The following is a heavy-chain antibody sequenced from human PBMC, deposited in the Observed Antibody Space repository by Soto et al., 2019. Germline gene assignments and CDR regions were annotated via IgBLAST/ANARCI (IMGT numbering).Heavy chain of an antibody. D-gene: IGHD3-22*01. CDR3: ARDLGYYDSSGRRSAFDI. J-gene: IGHJ3*02. V-gene: IGHV3-21*01. CDR2: ISSSSSYI. Sequence: GGSLRLSCAASGFTFSSYSMNWVRQAPGKGLEWVSSISSSSSYIYYADSVKGRFTISRDNAKNSLYLQMNSLRAEDTAVYHCARDLGYYDSSGRRSAFDIWGQGTMVTVSS. CDR1: GFTFSSYS.